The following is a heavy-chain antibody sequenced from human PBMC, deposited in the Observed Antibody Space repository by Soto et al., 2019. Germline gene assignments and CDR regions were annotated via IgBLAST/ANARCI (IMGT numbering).Heavy chain of an antibody. D-gene: IGHD5-12*01. V-gene: IGHV3-53*01. J-gene: IGHJ4*02. Sequence: GGSVRLSSAASGFTVSSNYMSWVRQAPGKGLEWVSVIYSGGSTYYADSVKGRFTISRDNSKNTLYLQMNSLRAEDTAVYYCARDSVVVEMATITCFDYWGQGTMVTVSS. CDR1: GFTVSSNY. CDR3: ARDSVVVEMATITCFDY. CDR2: IYSGGST.